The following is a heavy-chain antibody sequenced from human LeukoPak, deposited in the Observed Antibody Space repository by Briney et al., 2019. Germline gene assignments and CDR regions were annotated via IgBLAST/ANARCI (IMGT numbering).Heavy chain of an antibody. V-gene: IGHV4-61*02. CDR3: ARLGYGDY. CDR2: IHTNGNT. D-gene: IGHD5-12*01. Sequence: SETLSLTCTVSGGSISSGSHYWNWIRQPTGEGLEWVGRIHTNGNTNYNPSLKSRGTISIDMSNNQFSLKLSSVTAADTAVYYCARLGYGDYWGQGTLVTVSS. CDR1: GGSISSGSHY. J-gene: IGHJ4*02.